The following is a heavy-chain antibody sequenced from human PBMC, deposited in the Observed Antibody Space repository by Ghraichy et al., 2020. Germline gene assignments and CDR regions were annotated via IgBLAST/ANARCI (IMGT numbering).Heavy chain of an antibody. CDR1: GFTFSGYW. D-gene: IGHD1-26*01. Sequence: GESLNISCAVSGFTFSGYWMSWVRQAPGKGLEWVAHIKEDGSEERYGDSVNGRFTVSRDNTKNSLYLQMNSLRAEDTAIYYCARPRAYYYFDYWGQGTLATV. V-gene: IGHV3-7*03. CDR2: IKEDGSEE. CDR3: ARPRAYYYFDY. J-gene: IGHJ4*02.